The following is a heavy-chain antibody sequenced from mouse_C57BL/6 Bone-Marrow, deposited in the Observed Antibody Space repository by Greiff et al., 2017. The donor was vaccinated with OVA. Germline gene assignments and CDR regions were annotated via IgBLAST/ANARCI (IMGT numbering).Heavy chain of an antibody. V-gene: IGHV1-69*01. Sequence: VQLQQPGAELVMPGASVKLSCKASGYTFTSYWMHWVNQRPGQGLEWIGEIDPSDSYTNYNQKFKGKSTLTVDKSSSTAYMQLSSLTSEDSAVYYCARSGYFDVWGTGTTVTVSS. CDR2: IDPSDSYT. CDR3: ARSGYFDV. J-gene: IGHJ1*03. CDR1: GYTFTSYW.